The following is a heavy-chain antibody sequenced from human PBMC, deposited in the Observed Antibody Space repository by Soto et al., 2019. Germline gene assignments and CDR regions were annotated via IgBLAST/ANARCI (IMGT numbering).Heavy chain of an antibody. CDR2: FDPDEAET. J-gene: IGHJ5*02. CDR1: GYTLNEVA. CDR3: TTYHGDYNFDH. V-gene: IGHV1-24*01. D-gene: IGHD4-17*01. Sequence: QLQLVQSGAEVKKPGASVKVSCKVSGYTLNEVAMHWGRQAPGKGLEWLGGFDPDEAETIYAQHFQGRVTMTEDTSTDTVYMELSSLRSEDTALYFCTTYHGDYNFDHWGQGTLVTVSS.